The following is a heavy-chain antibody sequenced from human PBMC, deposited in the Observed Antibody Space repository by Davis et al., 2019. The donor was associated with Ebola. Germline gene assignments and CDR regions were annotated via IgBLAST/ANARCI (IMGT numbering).Heavy chain of an antibody. Sequence: GESLKISCQGSGYSFTSYWISWVRQMPGKGLEWMGRIDPSDSYTNYSPSFQGHVTISADKSISTAYLQWSSLKASDTAMYYCARQEGSSWQKDYYYYGMDVWGQGTTVTVSS. V-gene: IGHV5-10-1*01. CDR1: GYSFTSYW. CDR3: ARQEGSSWQKDYYYYGMDV. J-gene: IGHJ6*02. D-gene: IGHD6-13*01. CDR2: IDPSDSYT.